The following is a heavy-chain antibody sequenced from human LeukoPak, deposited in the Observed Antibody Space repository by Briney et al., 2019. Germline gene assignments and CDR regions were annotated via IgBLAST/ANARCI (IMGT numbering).Heavy chain of an antibody. CDR1: GFTFSDNS. J-gene: IGHJ4*02. D-gene: IGHD6-19*01. CDR2: ISFSVNTK. CDR3: ARGAYSSGWAYFDH. V-gene: IGHV3-48*04. Sequence: GGSLRLSCAASGFTFSDNSMNWVRQAPGKGLEWVSYISFSVNTKYYGDSVKGRFTISRDNAKNSLYLHMDSLRAEDTAVYYCARGAYSSGWAYFDHWGQGTLVTVSS.